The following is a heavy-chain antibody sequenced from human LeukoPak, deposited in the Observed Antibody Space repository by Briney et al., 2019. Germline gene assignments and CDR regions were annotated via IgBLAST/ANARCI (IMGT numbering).Heavy chain of an antibody. D-gene: IGHD6-19*01. CDR2: ISYDGSNK. CDR3: AKDFTSGLDAEYFHH. J-gene: IGHJ1*01. Sequence: GGSLRLSCAASGFTFSSYAMHWVRQAPGKGLEWVAVISYDGSNKYYTDSVKGRFAISRDNSKNTLYLQMNSLTAEDTAVYYCAKDFTSGLDAEYFHHWGQGTLATVSS. V-gene: IGHV3-30*09. CDR1: GFTFSSYA.